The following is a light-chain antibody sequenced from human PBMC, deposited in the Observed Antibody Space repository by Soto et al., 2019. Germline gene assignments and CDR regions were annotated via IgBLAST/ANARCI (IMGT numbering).Light chain of an antibody. CDR1: SSDVGGYNY. CDR2: DVT. J-gene: IGLJ3*02. Sequence: QSALTQPRSVSGSPGQSVTISCTGSSSDVGGYNYVSWYQQLPGKAAKLMIYDVTNRPSGVPDRFSGSKSGNTASLTISGLQAEDEADYHCCSFSGSYHWVFGGGTKVTVL. CDR3: CSFSGSYHWV. V-gene: IGLV2-11*01.